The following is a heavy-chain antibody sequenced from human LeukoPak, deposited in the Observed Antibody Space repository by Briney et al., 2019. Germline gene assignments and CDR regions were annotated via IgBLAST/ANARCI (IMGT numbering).Heavy chain of an antibody. J-gene: IGHJ4*02. D-gene: IGHD2-2*02. V-gene: IGHV3-23*01. CDR3: ARGQYQLLYAY. CDR1: GFTFSSYA. Sequence: GGSLRLSCAASGFTFSSYAMSWVRQAPGKGLEWVSAISGSGGSTYYADSVKGRFTISRDNSKNTLYLQMNSLRAEDTAVYYCARGQYQLLYAYWGQGTLVTVSS. CDR2: ISGSGGST.